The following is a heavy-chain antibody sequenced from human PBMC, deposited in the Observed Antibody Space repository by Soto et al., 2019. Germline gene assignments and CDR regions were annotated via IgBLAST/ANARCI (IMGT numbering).Heavy chain of an antibody. CDR2: ISGSGGST. CDR1: GFTFSSHA. CDR3: AKADYGDYNAFDI. D-gene: IGHD4-17*01. V-gene: IGHV3-23*01. J-gene: IGHJ3*02. Sequence: EVQLLESGGGLVQPGGSLRLSCAASGFTFSSHAMSWVRQAPGKGMEWVSVISGSGGSTYYADSVKGRFTISRDTSQNTLYLQMNSLRAEDTAVYYCAKADYGDYNAFDIWGQGTMVTVSS.